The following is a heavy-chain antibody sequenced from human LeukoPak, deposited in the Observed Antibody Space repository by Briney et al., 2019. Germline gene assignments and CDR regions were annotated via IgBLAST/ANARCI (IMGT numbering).Heavy chain of an antibody. CDR1: GGSISSYY. CDR2: IYTSGST. CDR3: ARVSEGFANYDFWSGQPYYYMDV. J-gene: IGHJ6*03. D-gene: IGHD3-3*01. Sequence: SETLSLTCTVSGGSISSYYWSWIRQPAGKGLEWIGRIYTSGSTNYNPSLKSRVTMSVDTSKNQFSLKLSSVTAADTAVYYCARVSEGFANYDFWSGQPYYYMDVWGKGTTVTVSS. V-gene: IGHV4-4*07.